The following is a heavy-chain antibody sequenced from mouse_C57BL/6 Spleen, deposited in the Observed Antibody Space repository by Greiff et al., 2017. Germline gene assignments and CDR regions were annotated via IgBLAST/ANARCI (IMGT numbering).Heavy chain of an antibody. D-gene: IGHD2-1*01. CDR2: ISDGGSYT. V-gene: IGHV5-4*01. J-gene: IGHJ4*01. CDR3: ARENYGNYDYAMDY. CDR1: GFTFSSYA. Sequence: EVLLVESGGGLVKPGGSLKLSCAASGFTFSSYAMSWVRQTPEKRLEWVATISDGGSYTYYPDNVKGRFTISRDNAKNNLYLQMSHLKSEDTPMYYCARENYGNYDYAMDYWGQGTSVTVSS.